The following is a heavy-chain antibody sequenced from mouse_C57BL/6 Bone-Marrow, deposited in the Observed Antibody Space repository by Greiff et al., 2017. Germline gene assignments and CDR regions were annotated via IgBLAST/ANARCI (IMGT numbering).Heavy chain of an antibody. D-gene: IGHD2-12*01. J-gene: IGHJ2*01. CDR2: IDPSDSYT. V-gene: IGHV1-69*01. CDR3: ARDGGLYYSYPY. CDR1: GYTFTSYW. Sequence: QVQLQQPGAELVMPGASVKLSCKASGYTFTSYWMHWVKQRPGQGLEWIGEIDPSDSYTNYNQKFKGKSTLTVDKSSSTAYMQLSSLTSEDSAVYYCARDGGLYYSYPYWGQGTTLTVSS.